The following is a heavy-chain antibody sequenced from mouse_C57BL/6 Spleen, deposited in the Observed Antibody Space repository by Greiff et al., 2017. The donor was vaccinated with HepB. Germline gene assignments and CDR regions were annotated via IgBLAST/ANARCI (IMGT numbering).Heavy chain of an antibody. CDR1: GYAFSSYW. CDR3: EKDYKGNENYRDY. CDR2: IYPGDGDT. Sequence: QVQLKQSGAELVKPGASVKISCKASGYAFSSYWMNWVKQRPGKGLEWIGQIYPGDGDTNYNGKFKGKATLTADKSSSTAYMQLSSLTSEDSAVYFCEKDYKGNENYRDYWGKGTTGTVAS. D-gene: IGHD2-1*01. J-gene: IGHJ4*01. V-gene: IGHV1-80*01.